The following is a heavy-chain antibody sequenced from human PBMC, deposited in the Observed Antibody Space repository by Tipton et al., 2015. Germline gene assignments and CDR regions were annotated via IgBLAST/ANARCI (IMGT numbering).Heavy chain of an antibody. J-gene: IGHJ4*02. CDR1: GGSFRGYY. Sequence: TLSLTCAVYGGSFRGYYWSWIRQPPGKGLEWIGEINHSGSTNYNPSLKSRVTISVDTSKNQFSLKLSSVTAADTAVYYCARVPTTVTTYFDYWGQGTLVTVSS. CDR3: ARVPTTVTTYFDY. D-gene: IGHD4-17*01. CDR2: INHSGST. V-gene: IGHV4-34*01.